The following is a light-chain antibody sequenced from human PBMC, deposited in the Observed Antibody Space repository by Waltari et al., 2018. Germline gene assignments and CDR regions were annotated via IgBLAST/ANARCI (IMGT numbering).Light chain of an antibody. CDR2: GAS. J-gene: IGKJ4*01. Sequence: EIVMMQSPATLSVSPGEGATLSCRASQSVRSRLAWYQQKPGQTPRLLIYGASTMATGIPDRFSGSGSETEFTLTISSLQSEDFAVYYCQQYNDWPLTFGGGTKVEIK. CDR3: QQYNDWPLT. CDR1: QSVRSR. V-gene: IGKV3D-15*01.